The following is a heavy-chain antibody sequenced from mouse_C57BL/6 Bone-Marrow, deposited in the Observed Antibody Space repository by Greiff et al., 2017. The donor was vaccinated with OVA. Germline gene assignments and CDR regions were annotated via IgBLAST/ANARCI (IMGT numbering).Heavy chain of an antibody. Sequence: QVTLKVSGPGILQPSQTLSLTCSFSGFSLSTFGMGVGWIRQPSGKGLEWLAHIWWDDDKYYKPALKRRLPISKDTSKNQVFLTIANVDTADTATYYCAPIYYGNYPYYFDYWGQGTTLTVSS. CDR2: IWWDDDK. J-gene: IGHJ2*01. V-gene: IGHV8-8*01. D-gene: IGHD2-1*01. CDR1: GFSLSTFGMG. CDR3: APIYYGNYPYYFDY.